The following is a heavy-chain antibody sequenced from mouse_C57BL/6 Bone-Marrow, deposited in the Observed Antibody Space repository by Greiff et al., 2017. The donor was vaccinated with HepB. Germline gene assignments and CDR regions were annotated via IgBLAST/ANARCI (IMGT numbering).Heavy chain of an antibody. V-gene: IGHV1-64*01. D-gene: IGHD2-12*01. J-gene: IGHJ3*01. CDR1: GYTFTSYW. CDR3: ARHHYCYDRFAY. CDR2: IHPNSGST. Sequence: VQLQQPGAELVKPGASVKLSCKASGYTFTSYWMHWVKQRPGQGLEWIGMIHPNSGSTNYNEKFKSKATLTVDKSSSTAYMQLSSLTSEDSAVYYCARHHYCYDRFAYWGQGTLVTVSA.